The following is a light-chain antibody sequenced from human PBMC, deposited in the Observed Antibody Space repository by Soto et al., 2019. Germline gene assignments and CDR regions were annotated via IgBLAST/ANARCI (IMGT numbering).Light chain of an antibody. CDR3: SSYTSSSTPYV. CDR2: EVS. J-gene: IGLJ1*01. Sequence: QSVLTQPASVSGSPGQSITISCTGTSSDVGGYNYVSWYQQHPGKAPKLMIYEVSNRPSGASNRFSGSNYGNTASLTISGFGAEDEADYDCSSYTSSSTPYVFGAGTKVTVL. V-gene: IGLV2-14*01. CDR1: SSDVGGYNY.